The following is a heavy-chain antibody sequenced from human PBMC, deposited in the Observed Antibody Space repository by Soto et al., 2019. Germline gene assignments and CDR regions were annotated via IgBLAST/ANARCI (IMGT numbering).Heavy chain of an antibody. CDR2: IIPILGIA. CDR1: GGTLSSYT. Sequence: QVQLVQSGAEVKKPGSSVKVSCKASGGTLSSYTISWVRQAPGQGLEWMGRIIPILGIANYAQKFQGRVTITADKSTSTAYMELSSLRSEDTAVYYCARDSERLGWFDPWGQGTLVTVSS. D-gene: IGHD5-12*01. J-gene: IGHJ5*02. CDR3: ARDSERLGWFDP. V-gene: IGHV1-69*08.